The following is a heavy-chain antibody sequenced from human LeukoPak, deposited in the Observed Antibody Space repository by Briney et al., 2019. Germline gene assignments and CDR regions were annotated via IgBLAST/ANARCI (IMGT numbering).Heavy chain of an antibody. CDR1: GFTFSGSA. CDR3: TRSGTGGDY. CDR2: IRRKANSYAT. V-gene: IGHV3-73*01. J-gene: IGHJ4*02. D-gene: IGHD7-27*01. Sequence: PGGSLRLSCAASGFTFSGSAMHWVRQASGKGLEWVGRIRRKANSYATAYAASVKGRFTISRDDSKNTAYLQMNSLKTEDTAVYYCTRSGTGGDYWGQGTLVTVSS.